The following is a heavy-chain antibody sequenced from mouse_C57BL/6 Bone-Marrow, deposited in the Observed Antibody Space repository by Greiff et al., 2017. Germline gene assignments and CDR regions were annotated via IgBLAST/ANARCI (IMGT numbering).Heavy chain of an antibody. J-gene: IGHJ3*01. V-gene: IGHV5-9*01. CDR1: GFTFSSYT. CDR3: ARLLRAY. Sequence: EVQGVESGGGLVKPGGSLKLSCAASGFTFSSYTMSWVRQTPEKRLEWVATISGGGGNTYYPDSVKGRFTISRDNAKNTLYLQLSSLRSEDTALYYCARLLRAYWGQGTLVTVSA. D-gene: IGHD1-1*01. CDR2: ISGGGGNT.